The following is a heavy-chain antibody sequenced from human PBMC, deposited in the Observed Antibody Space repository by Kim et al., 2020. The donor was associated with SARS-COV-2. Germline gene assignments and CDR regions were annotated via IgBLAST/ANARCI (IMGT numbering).Heavy chain of an antibody. J-gene: IGHJ4*02. Sequence: GRSLRLSCAASGFTFDDYAMHWVRQAPGKGLEWVSGISWNSGSIGYADSVKGRFTISRDNAKNSLYLQMNSLRAEDTALYYCAKDIAAWYGAFDYWGQGTLAPVSS. CDR2: ISWNSGSI. D-gene: IGHD3-10*01. CDR1: GFTFDDYA. V-gene: IGHV3-9*01. CDR3: AKDIAAWYGAFDY.